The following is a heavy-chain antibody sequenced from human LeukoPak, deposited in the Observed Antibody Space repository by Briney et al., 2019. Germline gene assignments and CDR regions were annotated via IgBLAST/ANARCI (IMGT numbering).Heavy chain of an antibody. Sequence: ASVTVSCKASGYTFTDYYMHWVRQAPGQGLEWMGWISPNSGGTKYAQKFQGRVTMTRDTAISTAYMELIRLRSDDTAVYYCARTPNQLLYKVASYYYYGMDVWGQGTPVTVSS. CDR1: GYTFTDYY. V-gene: IGHV1-2*02. J-gene: IGHJ6*02. CDR3: ARTPNQLLYKVASYYYYGMDV. CDR2: ISPNSGGT. D-gene: IGHD2-2*02.